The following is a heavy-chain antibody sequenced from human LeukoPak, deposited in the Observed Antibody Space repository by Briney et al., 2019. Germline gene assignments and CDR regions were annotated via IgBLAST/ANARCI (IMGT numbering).Heavy chain of an antibody. Sequence: GESLKISCKGSGXTFTTYCIGWVRQMPGKGLEWMALIYPDDSDIRYSPSFQGQVTISADKSMNTAYLQWSSLQASDTAMYYCVRRNRYDFEYWGQGSLVTVSS. J-gene: IGHJ4*02. CDR3: VRRNRYDFEY. V-gene: IGHV5-51*01. CDR1: GXTFTTYC. D-gene: IGHD1-14*01. CDR2: IYPDDSDI.